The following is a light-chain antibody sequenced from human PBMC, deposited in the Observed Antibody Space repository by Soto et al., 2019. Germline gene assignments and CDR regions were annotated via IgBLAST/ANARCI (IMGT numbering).Light chain of an antibody. Sequence: DIQLTQSPSTLSASVGDRVTITCRASQTISSWLAWYQQKPGKAPNLLIYETTNLESGVPSRFSGSGSGTEFTLTISSLQPADFATYYCQYYHDYCWTFGQGTKVEIK. CDR2: ETT. V-gene: IGKV1-5*03. J-gene: IGKJ1*01. CDR1: QTISSW. CDR3: QYYHDYCWT.